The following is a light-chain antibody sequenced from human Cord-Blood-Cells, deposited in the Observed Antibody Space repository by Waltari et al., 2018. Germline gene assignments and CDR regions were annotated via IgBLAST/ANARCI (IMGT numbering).Light chain of an antibody. CDR2: GAS. CDR3: QQYGSSLTWT. Sequence: EIVLTQSPGTLSLSPGDRATLSCRASQSVSSSYLAWYQQKPGQAPRLLIYGASSRATGIPDRVSGRGSGTDFTLTISRLEPEDFAVYYCQQYGSSLTWTFGQGTKVEIK. J-gene: IGKJ1*01. V-gene: IGKV3-20*01. CDR1: QSVSSSY.